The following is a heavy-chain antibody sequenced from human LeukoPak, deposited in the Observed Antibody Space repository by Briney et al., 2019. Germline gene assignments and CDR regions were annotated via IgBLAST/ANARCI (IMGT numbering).Heavy chain of an antibody. CDR1: GGSFSGYY. D-gene: IGHD2-15*01. CDR3: ARMGGYCSGGSCYEIDY. V-gene: IGHV4-34*01. J-gene: IGHJ4*02. Sequence: SETLSLTCAVYGGSFSGYYWSWIRQPPGKGLEWIGEINHSGSTNYNPSLKSRVTISVDTSKNQFSLKLSSVTAADTAVYYCARMGGYCSGGSCYEIDYWGQGTLVTVSS. CDR2: INHSGST.